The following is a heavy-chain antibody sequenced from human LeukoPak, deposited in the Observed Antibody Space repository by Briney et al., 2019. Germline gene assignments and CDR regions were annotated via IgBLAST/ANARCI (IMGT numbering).Heavy chain of an antibody. CDR1: GGSISSGSYY. CDR2: IYTSGST. V-gene: IGHV4-61*02. CDR3: ARVPGYSSGWTHSYYYGMDV. Sequence: PSETLSLTCTVSGGSISSGSYYWSWIRQPAGKGLEWIGRIYTSGSTNYNPSLKSRVTISVDTSKNQFSLKLSSVTAADTAVYYCARVPGYSSGWTHSYYYGMDVWGQGTTVTVSS. D-gene: IGHD6-19*01. J-gene: IGHJ6*02.